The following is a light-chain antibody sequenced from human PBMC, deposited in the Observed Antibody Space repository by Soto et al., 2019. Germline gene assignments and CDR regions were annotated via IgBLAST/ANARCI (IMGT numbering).Light chain of an antibody. J-gene: IGKJ3*01. CDR3: QQYYSYPLFT. V-gene: IGKV1-8*01. CDR1: QGISSY. Sequence: AIRMTPSPSSLSASTGDRVTITCRASQGISSYLALYQQKPGKAPKLLIYAASTLQSGVPSRFSGTGSETDFTRTIRCLQSEDFATYYGQQYYSYPLFTFGPGNKVDI. CDR2: AAS.